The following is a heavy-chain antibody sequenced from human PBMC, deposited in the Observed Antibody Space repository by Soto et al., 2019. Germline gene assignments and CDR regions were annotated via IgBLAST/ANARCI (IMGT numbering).Heavy chain of an antibody. CDR2: INQDGSEK. CDR1: GFSFSSNW. J-gene: IGHJ4*02. CDR3: FNVAFGY. V-gene: IGHV3-7*01. Sequence: GSQRLSCTASGFSFSSNWMSWVRQAPGKGPEWVANINQDGSEKYCADSVKGRFTISRDNAKNSLYLQMDSLRVEDTALYYCFNVAFGYWGRGTLVTVSS.